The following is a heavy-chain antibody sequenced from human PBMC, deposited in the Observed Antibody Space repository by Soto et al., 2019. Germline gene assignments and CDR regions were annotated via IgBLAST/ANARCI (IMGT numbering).Heavy chain of an antibody. CDR3: ARERGSGWTFDY. D-gene: IGHD6-19*01. V-gene: IGHV3-48*01. CDR1: GFTFSTHS. CDR2: ISSSSTI. Sequence: TGGSLRLSCAASGFTFSTHSMNWGRQAPGKGLEWVSSISSSSTIYYADSVKGRFTISRDNAQNSLYLQMHSLRAEDTAVYYCARERGSGWTFDYWGQGTLVTVSS. J-gene: IGHJ4*02.